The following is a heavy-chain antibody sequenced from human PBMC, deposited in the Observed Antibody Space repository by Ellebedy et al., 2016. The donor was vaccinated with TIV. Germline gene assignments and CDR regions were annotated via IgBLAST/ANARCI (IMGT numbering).Heavy chain of an antibody. CDR1: GFTFSDYT. Sequence: PGGSLRLSCEASGFTFSDYTMHWVRQAPGKGLEWVSSISRSQTYIHYADSVKDRFTISRDNAKNSLYLQMNSLRAEDTAVYYCARDRWIWDDILTGYYIPYAFDIWGQGTMVTVSS. CDR2: ISRSQTYI. J-gene: IGHJ3*02. CDR3: ARDRWIWDDILTGYYIPYAFDI. V-gene: IGHV3-21*01. D-gene: IGHD3-9*01.